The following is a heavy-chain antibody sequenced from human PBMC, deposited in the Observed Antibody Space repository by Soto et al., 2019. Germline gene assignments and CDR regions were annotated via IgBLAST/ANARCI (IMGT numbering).Heavy chain of an antibody. CDR3: ARDLAYVDLVATIGLLSEVFHY. D-gene: IGHD5-12*01. CDR2: ISGRNGHT. V-gene: IGHV1-18*01. Sequence: ASVKVSCKTSGYNFDNYGINWLRQAPGHGPEWMGWISGRNGHTKYAHKFQGRVSMTTETRTATAYMELMSLTSDDTAVYYCARDLAYVDLVATIGLLSEVFHYWGQGTLVTVSS. CDR1: GYNFDNYG. J-gene: IGHJ4*02.